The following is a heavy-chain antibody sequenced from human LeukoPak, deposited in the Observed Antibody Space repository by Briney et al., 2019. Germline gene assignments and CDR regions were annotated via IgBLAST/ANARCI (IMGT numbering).Heavy chain of an antibody. CDR2: ISSSSSTI. V-gene: IGHV3-48*01. J-gene: IGHJ4*02. Sequence: GGSLRLSCAASGFTFSSYSMNWVRQAPGKGLEWVSYISSSSSTIYYADSVKGRFTISRDNAKNSLYLQMNSLRAEDMAVYYCARDYYDGSAYYSYYEYWGQGTLVTVSS. D-gene: IGHD3-22*01. CDR1: GFTFSSYS. CDR3: ARDYYDGSAYYSYYEY.